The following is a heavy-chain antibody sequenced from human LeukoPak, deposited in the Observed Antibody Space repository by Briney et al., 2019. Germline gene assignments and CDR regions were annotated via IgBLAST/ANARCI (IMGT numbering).Heavy chain of an antibody. V-gene: IGHV4-61*01. CDR3: GREGIPYSPSPYYFDY. CDR2: IYYSGST. D-gene: IGHD3-9*01. CDR1: GDSVSSDSYY. J-gene: IGHJ4*02. Sequence: SETLSLTCTVSGDSVSSDSYYWSWIRQPPGKGLEWIAYIYYSGSTKYNPSLKSRVTITVDTSKNQFSLKLSSVTAADTAVYYCGREGIPYSPSPYYFDYWGQGNLVTVSS.